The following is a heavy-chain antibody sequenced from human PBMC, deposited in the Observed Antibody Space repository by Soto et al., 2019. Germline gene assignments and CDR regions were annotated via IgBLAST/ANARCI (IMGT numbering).Heavy chain of an antibody. V-gene: IGHV3-48*01. Sequence: EVQLVESGGGLVQPGGSLRLSCAASGFTFSSYSMNWVRQAPGKGLEWVSYISSSSSTIYYADSVKGRFTISRDNAKNSLYLQMNSLRAEDTAVYYCARDRCSGGSCYPFDYWGQGTLVTVSS. CDR3: ARDRCSGGSCYPFDY. D-gene: IGHD2-15*01. J-gene: IGHJ4*02. CDR2: ISSSSSTI. CDR1: GFTFSSYS.